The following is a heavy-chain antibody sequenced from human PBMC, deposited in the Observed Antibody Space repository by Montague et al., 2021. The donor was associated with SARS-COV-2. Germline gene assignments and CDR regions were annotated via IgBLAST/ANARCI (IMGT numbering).Heavy chain of an antibody. CDR3: TRHVHMTWPEPSPGFDY. D-gene: IGHD1-1*01. CDR2: VHYSGRP. Sequence: SETLSLTCTVSGDSISSSSYNWGWIRQPPGKGLEWIGSVHYSGRPYYXXXLKRRVTIYVDTSKNQLSLKLSSVTAADTAVYYCTRHVHMTWPEPSPGFDYWGQGTLVTVSS. CDR1: GDSISSSSYN. V-gene: IGHV4-39*01. J-gene: IGHJ4*02.